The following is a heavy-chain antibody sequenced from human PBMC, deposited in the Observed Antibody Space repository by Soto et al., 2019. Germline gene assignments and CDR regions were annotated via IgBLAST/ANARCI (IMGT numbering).Heavy chain of an antibody. Sequence: EVQLVGSGGGLVQPGGSLKLSCAASGFTFSNYWMTWVPQAPGKGLEWVANIKEDGSEKHYVDSVKGRFTISRDNAKNSLYLQMNSLRVEATAVYFCSRDVVVGAKALNYWGQGALVTVSS. CDR2: IKEDGSEK. J-gene: IGHJ4*02. CDR3: SRDVVVGAKALNY. D-gene: IGHD2-15*01. V-gene: IGHV3-7*01. CDR1: GFTFSNYW.